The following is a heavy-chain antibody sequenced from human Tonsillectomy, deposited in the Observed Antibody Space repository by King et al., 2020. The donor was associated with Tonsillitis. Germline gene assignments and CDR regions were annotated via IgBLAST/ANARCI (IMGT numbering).Heavy chain of an antibody. V-gene: IGHV1-2*02. J-gene: IGHJ4*02. CDR2: INPNSGGT. CDR3: ATYNVEVAGFDY. Sequence: VQLVQAGAEVKKPGASVKVSCKASGYIFPDDYLHWVRQAPGQGLEWMGWINPNSGGTNYAQKVQGRGTMTRDTSISTAYMELSRLRSDDTAVFYCATYNVEVAGFDYWGQGTLVTVSS. CDR1: GYIFPDDY. D-gene: IGHD6-19*01.